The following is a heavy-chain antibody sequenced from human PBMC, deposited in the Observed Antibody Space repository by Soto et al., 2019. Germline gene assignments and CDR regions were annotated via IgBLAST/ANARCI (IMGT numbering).Heavy chain of an antibody. J-gene: IGHJ4*02. CDR3: ASSIAAAGTIDY. D-gene: IGHD6-13*01. CDR2: IYYSGST. V-gene: IGHV4-59*01. CDR1: GGSISSYY. Sequence: SETLSLTCTVSGGSISSYYWSWIRQPPGKGLEWIGYIYYSGSTNYNPSLKSRVTISVDTSKNQFSLKLSSATAADTAVYYCASSIAAAGTIDYWGQGTLVTVSS.